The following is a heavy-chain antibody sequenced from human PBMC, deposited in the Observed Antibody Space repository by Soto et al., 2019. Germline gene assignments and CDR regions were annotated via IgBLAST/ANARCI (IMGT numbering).Heavy chain of an antibody. V-gene: IGHV2-5*02. CDR2: IYWDDDK. CDR3: AHRALYSASSGNGGYFEA. D-gene: IGHD3-16*01. CDR1: GFSLSSSGVG. Sequence: QITLRESGPTLVKLTQPLTLTYRFSGFSLSSSGVGVGWIRHPPGKAPECLVLIYWDDDKRYSPSLESKRKITMDTSKTQVVLTSTGMDTVVTGIFYCAHRALYSASSGNGGYFEAWCKESPVTVSS. J-gene: IGHJ4*02.